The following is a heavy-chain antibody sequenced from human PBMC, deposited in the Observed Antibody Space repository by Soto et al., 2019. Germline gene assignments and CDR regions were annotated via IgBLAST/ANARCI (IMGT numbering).Heavy chain of an antibody. CDR1: GYTFTSYA. V-gene: IGHV1-3*01. Sequence: ASVKVSCKASGYTFTSYAMHWVRQAPGRRLEWMGWINAGNGNTKYSQKFQGRVTITRDTSASTAYMELSSLRSEDTAVYYCATDIADDAFDIWGRGTMVTVSS. CDR2: INAGNGNT. CDR3: ATDIADDAFDI. J-gene: IGHJ3*02.